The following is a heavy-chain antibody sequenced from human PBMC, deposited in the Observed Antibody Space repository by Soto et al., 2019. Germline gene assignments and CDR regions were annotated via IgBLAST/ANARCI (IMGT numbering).Heavy chain of an antibody. CDR3: ARGVLRYYRYGMDV. CDR1: GDSVSSYY. CDR2: IYISGNT. Sequence: QVQLQESGPGLVKPSETLSLSCTVSGDSVSSYYWSWIRQLPGRGLEWIGYIYISGNTNYNPSLKSRVPISRDTSMNQFSLNLKSVTAADTAVYYCARGVLRYYRYGMDVWGQGTTVTVSS. J-gene: IGHJ6*02. V-gene: IGHV4-59*02. D-gene: IGHD3-10*01.